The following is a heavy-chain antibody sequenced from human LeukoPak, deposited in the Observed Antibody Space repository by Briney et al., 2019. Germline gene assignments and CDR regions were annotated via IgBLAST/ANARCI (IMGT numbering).Heavy chain of an antibody. CDR2: INHSGST. J-gene: IGHJ4*02. CDR1: SGSFSGYY. D-gene: IGHD3-9*01. CDR3: ARERPSYYDILTGYYPRSLPYYFDY. Sequence: PSETLSLTCAVYSGSFSGYYWSWIRQPPGKGLEWIGEINHSGSTNYNPSLKSRVTISVDTSKNQFSLKLSSVTAADTAVYYCARERPSYYDILTGYYPRSLPYYFDYWGQGTLVTVSS. V-gene: IGHV4-34*01.